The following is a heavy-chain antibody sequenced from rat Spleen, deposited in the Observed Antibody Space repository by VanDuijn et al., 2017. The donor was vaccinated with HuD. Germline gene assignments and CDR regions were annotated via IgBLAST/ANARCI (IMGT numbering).Heavy chain of an antibody. J-gene: IGHJ2*01. CDR2: PSYEVSST. Sequence: EVQLVESGGGLVQPGRSLKLSCAASGFTFSNYDMAWVRQTPTQGLEWVATPSYEVSSTYYRDSVKGRFTISRDNAKSTLYLQMDSLRSEDTATYYCARTRIAAIIDYWGQGVMVTVSS. CDR3: ARTRIAAIIDY. CDR1: GFTFSNYD. V-gene: IGHV5-29*01. D-gene: IGHD1-2*01.